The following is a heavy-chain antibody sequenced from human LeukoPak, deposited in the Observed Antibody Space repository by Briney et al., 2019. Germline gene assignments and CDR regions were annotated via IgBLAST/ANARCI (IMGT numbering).Heavy chain of an antibody. CDR1: GGTFSSYA. V-gene: IGHV1-69*13. Sequence: ASVKVSCKASGGTFSSYATSWVRQAPGQGLEWMGGIIPIFGTANYAQKFQGRVTITADESTSTAYMELSSLRSEDTAVYYCARDVSYCSGGSCYAFDYWGQGTLVTVSS. D-gene: IGHD2-15*01. CDR2: IIPIFGTA. J-gene: IGHJ4*02. CDR3: ARDVSYCSGGSCYAFDY.